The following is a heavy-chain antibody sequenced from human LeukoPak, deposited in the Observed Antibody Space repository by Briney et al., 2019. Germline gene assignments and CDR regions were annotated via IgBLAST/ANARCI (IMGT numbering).Heavy chain of an antibody. D-gene: IGHD5-24*01. J-gene: IGHJ3*02. V-gene: IGHV4-59*08. CDR2: VFHSGTT. CDR3: ARRMATVTDAFDI. CDR1: GDSLTSHF. Sequence: KPSETLSLTCNVPGDSLTSHFWSWIRQTPGKGLEWIGYVFHSGTTNYSPSLKSRVTISLDTSKKQFYLRLASVTAADTAVYYCARRMATVTDAFDIWGRGTMVSVSS.